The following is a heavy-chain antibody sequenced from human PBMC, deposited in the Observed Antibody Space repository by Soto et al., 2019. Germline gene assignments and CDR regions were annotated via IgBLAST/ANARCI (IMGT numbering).Heavy chain of an antibody. CDR1: GYTFSDYY. CDR3: ARINFYDSRGDGSSSNP. V-gene: IGHV1-2*02. CDR2: INPDGGDT. D-gene: IGHD3-22*01. J-gene: IGHJ5*02. Sequence: ASVKVSCKASGYTFSDYYMHWVRQAPGQGLEWMGYINPDGGDTTYAQKFQGRVTMTRDTSISTAYMELTRLTSDDTAMYYCARINFYDSRGDGSSSNPWGQGTLVTVSS.